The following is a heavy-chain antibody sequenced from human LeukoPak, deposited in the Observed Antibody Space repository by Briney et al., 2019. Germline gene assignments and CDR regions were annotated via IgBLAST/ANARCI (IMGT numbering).Heavy chain of an antibody. CDR2: IYYSGTT. D-gene: IGHD3-22*01. CDR3: AREPDYYVSSSYDDFDI. CDR1: GGSISNYY. V-gene: IGHV4-59*12. J-gene: IGHJ3*02. Sequence: SETLSLTCTVSGGSISNYYWNWIRQPPGKGLEWIGYIYYSGTTYYNPSLKSRVTISVHTSKNQFSLKLNPVTAADTAVYYCAREPDYYVSSSYDDFDIWGHGTMVTVSS.